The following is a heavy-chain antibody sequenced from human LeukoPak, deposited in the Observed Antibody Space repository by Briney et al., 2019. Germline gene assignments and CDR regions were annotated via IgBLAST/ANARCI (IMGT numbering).Heavy chain of an antibody. CDR1: GFTFSSYG. V-gene: IGHV3-33*06. CDR3: AKESGIAAAGTSAFDI. Sequence: GGSLRLSCAASGFTFSSYGMHWVRQAPGKGLEWVAVIWYDGSNKYYADSVKGRFTISRDNSKNTLYLQMNSLRAEDTAVYYCAKESGIAAAGTSAFDIWGQGTMVTVSS. D-gene: IGHD6-13*01. J-gene: IGHJ3*02. CDR2: IWYDGSNK.